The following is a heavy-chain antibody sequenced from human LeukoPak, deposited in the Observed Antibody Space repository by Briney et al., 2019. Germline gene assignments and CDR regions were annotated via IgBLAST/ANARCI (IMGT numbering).Heavy chain of an antibody. CDR1: GFTFSSYA. CDR2: ISYDGSNK. J-gene: IGHJ4*02. V-gene: IGHV3-30-3*01. CDR3: ARDYSGAHDY. D-gene: IGHD4-11*01. Sequence: GGSLGLSCAASGFTFSSYAMHWVRQAPGKGLEWVAVISYDGSNKYYADSVKGRFTISRDNSKNTLYLQMNSLRAEDTAVYYCARDYSGAHDYWGQGTLVTVSS.